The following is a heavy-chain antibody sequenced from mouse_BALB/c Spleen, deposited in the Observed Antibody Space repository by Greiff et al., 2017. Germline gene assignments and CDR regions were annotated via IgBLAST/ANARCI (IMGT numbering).Heavy chain of an antibody. CDR2: ISSGGSYT. Sequence: EVMLVESGGGLVKPGGSLKLSCAASGFTFSSYTMSWVRQTPEKRLEWVATISSGGSYTYYPDSVKGRFTISRDNAKNTLYLQMSSLKSEDTAMYYCTRDRGIYGSPLDYWGQGTTLTVSS. CDR3: TRDRGIYGSPLDY. CDR1: GFTFSSYT. V-gene: IGHV5-6-4*01. D-gene: IGHD2-1*01. J-gene: IGHJ2*01.